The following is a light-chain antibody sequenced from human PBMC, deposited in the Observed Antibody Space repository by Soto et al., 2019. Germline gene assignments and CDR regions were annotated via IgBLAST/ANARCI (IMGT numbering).Light chain of an antibody. CDR2: DVS. CDR1: SSDVGSYQY. V-gene: IGLV2-14*03. Sequence: QSALTQPDSVSGSPGQSVTISCTGTSSDVGSYQYVSWYQQHPGKAPKLMIYDVSDRPSGVSKRFSGSKSGNTASLIISWLQAEDEAYYYCSSYTSHNTEVFGVGTQLTVL. J-gene: IGLJ7*01. CDR3: SSYTSHNTEV.